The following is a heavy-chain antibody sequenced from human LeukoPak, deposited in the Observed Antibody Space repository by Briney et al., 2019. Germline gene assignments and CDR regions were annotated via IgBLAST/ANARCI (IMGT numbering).Heavy chain of an antibody. CDR2: IYYSGST. D-gene: IGHD3-16*02. CDR1: GGSISSYY. Sequence: PSETLSLTCTVSGGSISSYYWSWIRQPPGKGLEWIGYIYYSGSTNYNPSLKSRVTISVDTSKNQFSLKLSSVTAADTAVYYCARARDYVWGSYRDPPDAFDIWGQGTMVTVSS. V-gene: IGHV4-59*01. J-gene: IGHJ3*02. CDR3: ARARDYVWGSYRDPPDAFDI.